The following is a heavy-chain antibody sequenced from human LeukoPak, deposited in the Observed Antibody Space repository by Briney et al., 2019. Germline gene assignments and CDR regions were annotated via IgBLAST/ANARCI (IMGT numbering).Heavy chain of an antibody. J-gene: IGHJ6*02. D-gene: IGHD5-24*01. CDR3: AKDALDGYDYYYGMDV. V-gene: IGHV3-9*01. Sequence: GGSLRLSCAASGFTFDDYAMHWVRQAPGKGLEWVSGISWNNGSIGYADSVKGRFTISRDNAKNSLYLQMNSLRAEDTALYYCAKDALDGYDYYYGMDVWGQGTTVTVSS. CDR2: ISWNNGSI. CDR1: GFTFDDYA.